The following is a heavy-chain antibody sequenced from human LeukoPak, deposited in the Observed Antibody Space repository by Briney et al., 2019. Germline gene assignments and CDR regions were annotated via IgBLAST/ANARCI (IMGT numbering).Heavy chain of an antibody. D-gene: IGHD6-19*01. CDR1: GYTFTSYG. J-gene: IGHJ4*02. V-gene: IGHV1-18*01. Sequence: ASVKVSCKASGYTFTSYGISWVRQAPGQGLEWMGWISAYNGNTNYAQKFQGRVTMTRDTSISTAYMELSRLRSDDTAVYYCARVYSSGWYGGAAFDYWGQGTLVTVSS. CDR2: ISAYNGNT. CDR3: ARVYSSGWYGGAAFDY.